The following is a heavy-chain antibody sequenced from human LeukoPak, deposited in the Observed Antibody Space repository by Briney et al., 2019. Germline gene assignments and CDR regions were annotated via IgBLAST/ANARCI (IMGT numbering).Heavy chain of an antibody. CDR2: ISYDGRSK. Sequence: GKSLRLSCAASGFTFNNYGMHWVRQAPGKGLEWVAVISYDGRSKHYPDSVKGRFTISRDISTDTLWLQMDSLRTEDTAVYYCAKGPLRGTAAAIDYWGQGTLVTVSS. CDR3: AKGPLRGTAAAIDY. D-gene: IGHD2-2*01. J-gene: IGHJ4*02. V-gene: IGHV3-30*18. CDR1: GFTFNNYG.